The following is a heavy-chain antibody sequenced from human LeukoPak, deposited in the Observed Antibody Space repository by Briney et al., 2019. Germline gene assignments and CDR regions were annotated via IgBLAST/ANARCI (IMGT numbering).Heavy chain of an antibody. Sequence: GGSLRLSCAASGFTFSSYSMNWVRQAPGKGLEWVSYISCSGSTIYYADFVKGRFTISSDNSKTHLHLQMNSLRVEDPAVYYCAKGRRYNILTGYYVSEVDPWGQGTLVTVSS. V-gene: IGHV3-48*01. CDR3: AKGRRYNILTGYYVSEVDP. CDR1: GFTFSSYS. D-gene: IGHD3-9*01. J-gene: IGHJ5*02. CDR2: ISCSGSTI.